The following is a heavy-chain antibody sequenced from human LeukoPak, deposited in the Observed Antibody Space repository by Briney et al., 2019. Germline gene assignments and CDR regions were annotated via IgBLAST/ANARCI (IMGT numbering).Heavy chain of an antibody. CDR2: IYYSGST. J-gene: IGHJ3*02. CDR1: GGSISSYY. D-gene: IGHD6-13*01. V-gene: IGHV4-59*12. Sequence: PSETLSLTCTVSGGSISSYYWSWLRQPPGKGLEWLGYIYYSGSTYYNPSLKSRVTISVDTSKNQFSLKLSSVTAADTAVYYCARGFDQGTGTDAFDIWGQGTMVTASS. CDR3: ARGFDQGTGTDAFDI.